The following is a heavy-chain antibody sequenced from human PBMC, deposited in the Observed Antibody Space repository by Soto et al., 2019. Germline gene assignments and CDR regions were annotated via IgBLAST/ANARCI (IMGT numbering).Heavy chain of an antibody. V-gene: IGHV1-18*04. D-gene: IGHD6-13*01. J-gene: IGHJ4*02. Sequence: QVQLVQSGAEVQKPGASVKVSCQASGYTFTSYGISWVRQAPGQGLEWMGWISADNGNTNYAQKLQGRVTMTTDTSTSTAYMELRSLRSDDTAVYYCARVAAACKWDYFDYWGQGTLVTVSS. CDR2: ISADNGNT. CDR3: ARVAAACKWDYFDY. CDR1: GYTFTSYG.